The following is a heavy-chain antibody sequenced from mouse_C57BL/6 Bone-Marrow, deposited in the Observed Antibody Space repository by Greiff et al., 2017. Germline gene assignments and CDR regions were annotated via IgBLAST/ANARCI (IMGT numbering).Heavy chain of an antibody. CDR3: ARVDGYYGYFDV. Sequence: QVQLQQPGAELVRPGTSVKLSCKASGYTFTSYWMHWVKQRPGQGLEWIGVLAPSDSYTNYNQKFKGQATLTVDPSSSTAYMQLSSLTSEDSAVYYCARVDGYYGYFDVWGTGTTVTVSS. V-gene: IGHV1-59*01. D-gene: IGHD2-3*01. J-gene: IGHJ1*03. CDR2: LAPSDSYT. CDR1: GYTFTSYW.